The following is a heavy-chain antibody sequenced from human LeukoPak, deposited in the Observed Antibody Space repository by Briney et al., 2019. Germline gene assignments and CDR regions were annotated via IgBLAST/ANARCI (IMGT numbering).Heavy chain of an antibody. D-gene: IGHD1-26*01. CDR2: IWYDGSNK. Sequence: PGGSLRLSCAASGFTFSSYWMSWVRQAPGKGLEWVAVIWYDGSNKYYADSVKGRFTISRDNSKNTLYLQMNSLRAEDTAVYYCAKGKWELLSYFDYWGQGTLVTVSS. CDR1: GFTFSSYW. V-gene: IGHV3-33*06. CDR3: AKGKWELLSYFDY. J-gene: IGHJ4*02.